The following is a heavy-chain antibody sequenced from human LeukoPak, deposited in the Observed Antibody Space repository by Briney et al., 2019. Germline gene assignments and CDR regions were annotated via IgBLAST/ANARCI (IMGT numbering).Heavy chain of an antibody. J-gene: IGHJ5*02. CDR2: IIPIFGTA. D-gene: IGHD1-26*01. Sequence: LVKVSCKASGGTFSSYAISWVRQAPGQGLEWMGRIIPIFGTANYAQKFQGRVTITTDESTSTAYMELSSLRSEDTAVYYCARAPIVIEVTSWFDPWGQGTLVTVSS. CDR3: ARAPIVIEVTSWFDP. CDR1: GGTFSSYA. V-gene: IGHV1-69*05.